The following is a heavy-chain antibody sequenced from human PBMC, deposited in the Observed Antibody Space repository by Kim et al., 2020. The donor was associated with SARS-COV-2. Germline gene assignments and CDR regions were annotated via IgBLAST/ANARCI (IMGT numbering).Heavy chain of an antibody. J-gene: IGHJ4*02. Sequence: GGSLRLSCAASGFTFSSYGMHWVRQAPGNGLEWVAVIWYDGSNKYYADSVKGRFTISRDNSKNTLYLQRNSLRAEDTAVYYCARCPLAPLWGSYRSPFDYWGQGTLVTVSS. D-gene: IGHD3-16*02. CDR2: IWYDGSNK. CDR1: GFTFSSYG. CDR3: ARCPLAPLWGSYRSPFDY. V-gene: IGHV3-33*01.